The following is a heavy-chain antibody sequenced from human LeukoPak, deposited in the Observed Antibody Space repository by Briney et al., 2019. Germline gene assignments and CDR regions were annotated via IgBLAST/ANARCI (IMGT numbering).Heavy chain of an antibody. CDR1: GFTFSTYW. CDR3: ARVYDSSALDY. Sequence: GGSLRLSCSASGFTFSTYWMSGVRQAPGKGLEWVANMRRDGNEIYYLDSVRGRFTISRDNAKNSLYLQMNSLRAEDTAVYYCARVYDSSALDYWGQGTLVTVSS. J-gene: IGHJ4*02. V-gene: IGHV3-7*03. CDR2: MRRDGNEI. D-gene: IGHD3-22*01.